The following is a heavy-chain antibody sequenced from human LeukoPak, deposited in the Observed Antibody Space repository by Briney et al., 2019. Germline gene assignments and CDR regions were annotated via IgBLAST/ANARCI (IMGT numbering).Heavy chain of an antibody. V-gene: IGHV1-69*04. D-gene: IGHD3-9*01. CDR2: FIPVLGIA. Sequence: SVKVSCKASGGTFSNYAISWVRQAPGQGLEWMGRFIPVLGIANYAQKFQGRVTITADKSTSIAYMEVSSLRSEDTAVYYCARGLRYFDWLSDRTDSSYDSDGFDIWGQGTMVTVSS. CDR1: GGTFSNYA. J-gene: IGHJ3*02. CDR3: ARGLRYFDWLSDRTDSSYDSDGFDI.